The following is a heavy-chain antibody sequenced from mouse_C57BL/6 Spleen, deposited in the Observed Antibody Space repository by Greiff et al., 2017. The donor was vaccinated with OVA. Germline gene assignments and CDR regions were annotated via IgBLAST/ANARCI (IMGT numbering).Heavy chain of an antibody. V-gene: IGHV1-50*01. CDR1: GYTFTSYW. Sequence: VQLQQPGAELVKPGASVKLSCKASGYTFTSYWMQWVKQRPGQGLEWIGEIDPSDSYTNYNQKFKGKATLTVDTSSSTAYMQLSRLTSEDSAVYYCARSSHTSYWGQGTLVTVSA. CDR3: ARSSHTSY. J-gene: IGHJ3*01. D-gene: IGHD5-1-1*01. CDR2: IDPSDSYT.